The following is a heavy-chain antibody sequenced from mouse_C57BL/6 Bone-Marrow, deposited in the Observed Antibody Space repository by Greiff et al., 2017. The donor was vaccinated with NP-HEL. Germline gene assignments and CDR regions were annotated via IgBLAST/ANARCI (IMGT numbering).Heavy chain of an antibody. CDR1: GYTFTSYW. CDR2: RLGSDSYT. CDR3: ARERITTGGVDY. V-gene: IGHV1-69*01. Sequence: QPGAEGGMPGASVKLSCKASGYTFTSYWMDWVKQRPGKGMEWSGERLGSDSYTNYNQKFKGKSTLTVDKSSSTAYMQLSSLTSEDSAVYYCARERITTGGVDYWGQGTTLTVPS. J-gene: IGHJ2*01. D-gene: IGHD1-1*01.